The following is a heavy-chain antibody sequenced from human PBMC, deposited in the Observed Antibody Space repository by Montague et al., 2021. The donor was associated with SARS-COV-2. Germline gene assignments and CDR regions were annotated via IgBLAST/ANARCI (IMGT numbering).Heavy chain of an antibody. Sequence: PALVKPTQTLTLTCTFSGFSLRSDDEGVAWIRQSPGQALEWLAVIYWNGDKRYSPSLQRRLTVTKDTSENQVVLTMTNMDPVGTATYYCAHRPSIAAAGTFRFDPWGQGTLVTVSS. CDR3: AHRPSIAAAGTFRFDP. D-gene: IGHD6-13*01. CDR1: GFSLRSDDEG. CDR2: IYWNGDK. J-gene: IGHJ5*02. V-gene: IGHV2-5*01.